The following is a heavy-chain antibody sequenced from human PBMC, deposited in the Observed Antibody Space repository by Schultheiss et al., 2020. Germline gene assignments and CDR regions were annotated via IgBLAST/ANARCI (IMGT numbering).Heavy chain of an antibody. J-gene: IGHJ2*01. D-gene: IGHD2-15*01. CDR1: GYTFTGYY. CDR3: ARSRGSYFDL. V-gene: IGHV1-2*02. Sequence: ASVKVSCKASGYTFTGYYMHWVRQAPGQGLEWMGWINPNSGGTNYAQKCQGRVTMTRNTSISTAYMELSSLRSEDTAVYYCARSRGSYFDLWGRGTLVTVSS. CDR2: INPNSGGT.